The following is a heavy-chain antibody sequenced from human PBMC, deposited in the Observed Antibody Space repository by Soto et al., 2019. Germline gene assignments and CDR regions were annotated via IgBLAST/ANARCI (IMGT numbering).Heavy chain of an antibody. CDR3: AMDYGDRPEYFKH. Sequence: VQLVQSGPDLKRPGASMKVSCKASGYTFTSYGISWVRQAPGQGLEWMAWISPLKGRTQYSQKAQGRVTLSTDTSSNTAYMEMTTPRVDDTAVYYCAMDYGDRPEYFKHWGQGTLVTVS. CDR1: GYTFTSYG. V-gene: IGHV1-18*04. CDR2: ISPLKGRT. D-gene: IGHD4-17*01. J-gene: IGHJ1*01.